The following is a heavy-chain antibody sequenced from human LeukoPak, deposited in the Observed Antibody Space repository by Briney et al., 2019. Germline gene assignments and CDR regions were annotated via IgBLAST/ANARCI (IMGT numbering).Heavy chain of an antibody. V-gene: IGHV4-34*01. Sequence: SGTLSLTFAGYGGAFTVNYWSWIRQPRGKGVEWIGEINHSGSTNYNPSLKSRVTISVDTSKTQFSLKLSSVTAADTAVYYCASRVPAAIRWGQGTLVTVSS. D-gene: IGHD2-2*02. CDR3: ASRVPAAIR. J-gene: IGHJ4*02. CDR1: GGAFTVNY. CDR2: INHSGST.